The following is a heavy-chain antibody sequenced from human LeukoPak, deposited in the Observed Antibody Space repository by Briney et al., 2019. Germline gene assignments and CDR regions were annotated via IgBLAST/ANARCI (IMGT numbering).Heavy chain of an antibody. CDR3: ARLAIVGATTRFDY. CDR1: GYSISSGYY. CDR2: IYHSGST. J-gene: IGHJ4*02. Sequence: SETLSLTCAVSGYSISSGYYWGGIRQPPGKGLEWIGSIYHSGSTYYNPSLKSRVTISVDTSKNQFSLKLSSVTAADTAVYYCARLAIVGATTRFDYWRQGTLVTVSP. V-gene: IGHV4-38-2*01. D-gene: IGHD1-26*01.